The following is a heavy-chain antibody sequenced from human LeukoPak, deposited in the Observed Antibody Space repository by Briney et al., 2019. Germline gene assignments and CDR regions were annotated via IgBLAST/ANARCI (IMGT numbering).Heavy chain of an antibody. CDR2: LSNSGST. J-gene: IGHJ4*02. V-gene: IGHV4-61*01. CDR3: ARRGYFDY. CDR1: GYSISSGYY. Sequence: SETLSLTCTVSGYSISSGYYWGWIRQPPGKGLEWIGYLSNSGSTNYNPSLKSRVTISVDTSKNQFSLKLSSVTAADTAVYYCARRGYFDYWGQGTPVTVSS.